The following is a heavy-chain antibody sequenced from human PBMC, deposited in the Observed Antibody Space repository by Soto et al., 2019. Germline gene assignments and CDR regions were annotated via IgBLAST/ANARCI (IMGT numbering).Heavy chain of an antibody. CDR3: ARTSKVTKVTKGPRPRFDH. V-gene: IGHV1-69*02. CDR1: GGTFSSYT. Sequence: QVQLVQSGAEVKKPGSSVKVSCKASGGTFSSYTISWVRQAPGQGLEWMGRIIPILGIANYAQKFQGRVTITADKSTSTAYMELSSLRSQHTAVYYCARTSKVTKVTKGPRPRFDHWGQGTLVTVSS. J-gene: IGHJ4*02. CDR2: IIPILGIA. D-gene: IGHD4-17*01.